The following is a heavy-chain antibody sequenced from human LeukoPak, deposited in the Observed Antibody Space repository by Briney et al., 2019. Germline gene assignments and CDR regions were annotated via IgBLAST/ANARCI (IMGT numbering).Heavy chain of an antibody. J-gene: IGHJ4*02. Sequence: PSETLSLTCTVSGGSISSSSAYWGWIRQPPGKGLEWIGSIYYSKNTYYNPSLKSRVTISADTSKNQFSLTLGSVSATDTAVYYCVSPRGFSYGYFDYWGQGTLVTVYS. CDR2: IYYSKNT. CDR1: GGSISSSSAY. V-gene: IGHV4-39*01. CDR3: VSPRGFSYGYFDY. D-gene: IGHD5-18*01.